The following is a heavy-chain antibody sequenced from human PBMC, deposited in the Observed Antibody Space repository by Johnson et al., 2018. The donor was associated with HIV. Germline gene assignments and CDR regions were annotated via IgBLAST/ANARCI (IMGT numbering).Heavy chain of an antibody. Sequence: QVQLVESGGGSVKPGGSLRLSCAASEFTFKDYYMNWIRQAPGKGLEWVSHISSSGTTKYYSDSVKGRFTISRDNAKKSLYLEMRDLRVDDPATYYCARESSPWGGDYAGYGLDIWGQGTRVAVSS. V-gene: IGHV3-11*04. CDR3: ARESSPWGGDYAGYGLDI. CDR2: ISSSGTTK. J-gene: IGHJ3*02. CDR1: EFTFKDYY. D-gene: IGHD2-2*01.